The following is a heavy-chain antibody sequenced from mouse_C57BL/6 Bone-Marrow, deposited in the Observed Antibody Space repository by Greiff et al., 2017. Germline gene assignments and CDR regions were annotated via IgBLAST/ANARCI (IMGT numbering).Heavy chain of an antibody. CDR2: IHPNSGST. CDR1: GYTFTSYW. CDR3: ARKRAVVAYYFDY. V-gene: IGHV1-64*01. D-gene: IGHD1-1*01. Sequence: QVQLQQPGAELVKPGASVKLSCKASGYTFTSYWMHWVKQRPGQGLEWIGMIHPNSGSTNYNEKFKSKATLTVDKSSSKAYMQLSSLTSEDSAVYYCARKRAVVAYYFDYCGQGTTLTVSS. J-gene: IGHJ2*01.